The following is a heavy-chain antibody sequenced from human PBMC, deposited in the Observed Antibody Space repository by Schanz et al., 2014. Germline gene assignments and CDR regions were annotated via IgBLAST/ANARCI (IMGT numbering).Heavy chain of an antibody. CDR3: ATGPHIVVAFDY. V-gene: IGHV1-24*01. CDR2: FDPKKGEA. CDR1: GSIFIKLL. D-gene: IGHD2-21*01. J-gene: IGHJ4*02. Sequence: QVQLVQSGAEVQKPGASVRVSCKVSGSIFIKLLMHWVRQGPAKGLEWMGGFDPKKGEAIYAQKFQGRVTMTEDTSTGTAYMKLRSLTSEDTAVYYCATGPHIVVAFDYWGQGTLVTVSS.